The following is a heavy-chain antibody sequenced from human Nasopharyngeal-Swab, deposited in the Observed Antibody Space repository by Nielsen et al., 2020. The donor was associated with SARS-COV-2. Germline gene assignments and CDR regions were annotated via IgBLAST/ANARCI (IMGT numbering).Heavy chain of an antibody. CDR3: ARALSPRLDKPYSSSSGSLGAYYYGMDV. D-gene: IGHD6-6*01. J-gene: IGHJ6*02. Sequence: GESLKISCAASGFTFSSYSMNWVRQAPGKGLEWVSYISSSSSTIYYADSVKGRFTISRDNAKNSLYLQMNSLRAEDTAVYYCARALSPRLDKPYSSSSGSLGAYYYGMDVWGQGTTVTVSS. V-gene: IGHV3-48*04. CDR1: GFTFSSYS. CDR2: ISSSSSTI.